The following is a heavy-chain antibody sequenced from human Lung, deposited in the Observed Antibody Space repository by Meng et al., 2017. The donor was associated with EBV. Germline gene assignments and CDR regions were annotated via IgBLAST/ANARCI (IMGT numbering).Heavy chain of an antibody. Sequence: HVKLQGSGPGLVKPSQPLSLTCTVSGGSISSGGYYWSWIRQHPGKGLEWIGYIYYSGSTYYNPSLKSRVTISVDTSKNQFSLKLSSVTAADTAVYYCAATVNDGYFDYWGQGTLVTVSS. CDR3: AATVNDGYFDY. CDR1: GGSISSGGYY. D-gene: IGHD4-11*01. V-gene: IGHV4-31*03. CDR2: IYYSGST. J-gene: IGHJ4*02.